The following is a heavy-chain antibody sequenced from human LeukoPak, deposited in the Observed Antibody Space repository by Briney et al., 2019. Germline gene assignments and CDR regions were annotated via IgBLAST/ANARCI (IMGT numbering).Heavy chain of an antibody. CDR2: MNPNSGNT. Sequence: ASVKVSCKASGYTFTSYDINWVRQATGQGLEWMGWMNPNSGNTGYAQKFQGRVTMTRNTSISTAYMELSSLRSEDTAVYYCARLFQPELYYYMDVWGKGTTVTVSS. D-gene: IGHD2-21*01. CDR1: GYTFTSYD. J-gene: IGHJ6*03. V-gene: IGHV1-8*01. CDR3: ARLFQPELYYYMDV.